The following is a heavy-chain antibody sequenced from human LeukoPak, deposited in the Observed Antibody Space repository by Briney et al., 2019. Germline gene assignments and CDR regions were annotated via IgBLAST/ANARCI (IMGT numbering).Heavy chain of an antibody. CDR3: ARFIAAAGFDY. V-gene: IGHV3-21*01. CDR2: ISCSSSYI. CDR1: GFTFSSYS. Sequence: GGFLRLSCAASGFTFSSYSMNWVRQAPGKGLEWVSSISCSSSYIYYADSVKGRFTISRDNAKNSLYLQMNSLRAEDTAVYYCARFIAAAGFDYWGQGTLVTVSS. D-gene: IGHD6-13*01. J-gene: IGHJ4*02.